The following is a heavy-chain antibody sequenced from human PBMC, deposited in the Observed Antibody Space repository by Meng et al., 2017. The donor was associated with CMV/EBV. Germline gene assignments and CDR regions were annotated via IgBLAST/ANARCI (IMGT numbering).Heavy chain of an antibody. Sequence: QVQLVQTGGEVKKPGSSVKVSCKASEGTFSSYAISWVRQAPGQGLEWMGGIIPIFGTANYAQKFQGRVTITADESTSTAYMELSSLRSEDTAVYYCAREVDDYGDGWYFDLWGRGTLVTVSS. CDR1: EGTFSSYA. J-gene: IGHJ2*01. D-gene: IGHD4-17*01. CDR2: IIPIFGTA. V-gene: IGHV1-69*12. CDR3: AREVDDYGDGWYFDL.